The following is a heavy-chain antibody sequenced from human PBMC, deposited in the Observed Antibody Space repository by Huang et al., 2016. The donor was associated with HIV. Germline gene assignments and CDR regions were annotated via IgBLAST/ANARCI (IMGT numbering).Heavy chain of an antibody. D-gene: IGHD3-3*01. Sequence: PGLVKPSETLSLTCTVSGGSISTHYWSWIRQPPGKGLEWIGSIDYSGSTNYSPSLTSRVTLLLDTSKNQFSLRVNSVTAADTAMYDCARDHHDFWRGYRRMYFFDHWGQGTLVTVSS. CDR1: GGSISTHY. J-gene: IGHJ4*02. CDR3: ARDHHDFWRGYRRMYFFDH. V-gene: IGHV4-59*11. CDR2: IDYSGST.